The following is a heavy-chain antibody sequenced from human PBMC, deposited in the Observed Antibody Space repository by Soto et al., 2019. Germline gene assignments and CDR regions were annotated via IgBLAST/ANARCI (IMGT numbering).Heavy chain of an antibody. CDR2: INSDESIT. D-gene: IGHD3-10*01. Sequence: EVQLVESGGGLVQPGGSLRLSCAASGFTFSNCWMHWVRQAPGKGLVWVSRINSDESITSYADSVKGRFNISRDNDKNTLYLQMNSLREEDTAVYYCARVGYGSGSYHFDYWGQGTLVTVSS. CDR1: GFTFSNCW. J-gene: IGHJ4*02. CDR3: ARVGYGSGSYHFDY. V-gene: IGHV3-74*01.